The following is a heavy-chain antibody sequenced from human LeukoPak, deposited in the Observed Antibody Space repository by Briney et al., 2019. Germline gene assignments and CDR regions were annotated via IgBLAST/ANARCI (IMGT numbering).Heavy chain of an antibody. CDR3: ARDSRIAAAGTKYFQH. J-gene: IGHJ1*01. D-gene: IGHD6-13*01. Sequence: GGSLRLSCAASGFTFSSNGMSWVRQAPGKGLEWVSYISATGGTIYYADSVKGRFTISRDNAKNSLYLQMNSLRAEDTAVYYCARDSRIAAAGTKYFQHWGQGTLVTVSS. V-gene: IGHV3-48*04. CDR2: ISATGGTI. CDR1: GFTFSSNG.